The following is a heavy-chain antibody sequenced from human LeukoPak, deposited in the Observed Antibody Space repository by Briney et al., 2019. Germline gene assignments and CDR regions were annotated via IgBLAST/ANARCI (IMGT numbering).Heavy chain of an antibody. CDR1: GYTFTGYY. J-gene: IGHJ6*03. Sequence: ASVKVSCKASGYTFTGYYMHWVRQAPGQGLEWMGWINPNSGGTNDAQKFQGRVTMTRDTSISTAYMELSRLRSDDTAVYYCARVLADFWSGQRNYYMDVWGKGTTVTVSS. CDR3: ARVLADFWSGQRNYYMDV. D-gene: IGHD3-3*01. V-gene: IGHV1-2*02. CDR2: INPNSGGT.